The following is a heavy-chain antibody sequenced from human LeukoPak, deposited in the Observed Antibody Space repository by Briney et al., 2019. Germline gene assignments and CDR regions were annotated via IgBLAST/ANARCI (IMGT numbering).Heavy chain of an antibody. V-gene: IGHV3-11*01. CDR3: AREGFLEWSYGMDV. D-gene: IGHD3-3*01. J-gene: IGHJ6*02. CDR1: GFTFSDYY. CDR2: ISSSGSTI. Sequence: GGSLRLSCAASGFTFSDYYMSWIRQAPGKGLEWVSYISSSGSTIYYADSVKGRFTISGDNAKNSLYLQMNSLRAEDTAVYYCAREGFLEWSYGMDVWGQGTTVTVSS.